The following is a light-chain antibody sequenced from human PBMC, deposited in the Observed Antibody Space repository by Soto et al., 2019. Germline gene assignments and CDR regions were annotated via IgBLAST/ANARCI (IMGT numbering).Light chain of an antibody. CDR3: QQYGSSLWT. V-gene: IGKV3-15*01. Sequence: VMTQSPATLSVSPGERATLSCRASQNLRSSLAWYQQKPGQAPRLLIYGASTRATGIPARFSGSGSGTEFTLTISSLQSEDFAVYYCQQYGSSLWTFGQGTKVEIK. J-gene: IGKJ1*01. CDR2: GAS. CDR1: QNLRSS.